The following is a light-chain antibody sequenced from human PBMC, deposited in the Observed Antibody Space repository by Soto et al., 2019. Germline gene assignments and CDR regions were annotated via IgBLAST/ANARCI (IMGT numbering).Light chain of an antibody. Sequence: QSALTQPPSASGSPGQSVAISCTGTSSDVGGYNYVSWYQQHPGEAPKLMIYEVSNRPSGVSNRFSGSKSGNTASLTISGLQAEDEADYYCSSYTSSSTLFGGGTKVTVL. CDR1: SSDVGGYNY. J-gene: IGLJ2*01. V-gene: IGLV2-14*01. CDR3: SSYTSSSTL. CDR2: EVS.